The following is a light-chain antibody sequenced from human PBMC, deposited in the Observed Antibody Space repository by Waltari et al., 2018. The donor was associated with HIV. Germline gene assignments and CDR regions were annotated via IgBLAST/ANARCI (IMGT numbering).Light chain of an antibody. Sequence: SYELTQPPSVSASPGQTARITCSGDALPKQNAYWYQQKSGQAPVLVIYEDSKRPSGIPERFSGSSSGTMATLTISGAQVEDEADYYCYSTDSSGNHRVFGGGTKLTVL. V-gene: IGLV3-10*01. CDR1: ALPKQN. CDR3: YSTDSSGNHRV. CDR2: EDS. J-gene: IGLJ3*02.